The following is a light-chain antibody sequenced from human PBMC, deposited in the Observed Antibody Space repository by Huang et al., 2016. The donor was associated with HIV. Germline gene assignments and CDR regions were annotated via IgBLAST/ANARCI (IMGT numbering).Light chain of an antibody. J-gene: IGKJ3*01. CDR3: VQYFNPPVT. V-gene: IGKV4-1*01. Sequence: DIVMTQSPDSLAVSLGERATINCKSSQSVLSGNNKNSLAWFQQKSGQPPKLLIYWASTRESGVPDRFSGSGSRTDFTLTINSLQPEDVAIYYCVQYFNPPVTFGPGTKVNV. CDR2: WAS. CDR1: QSVLSGNNKNS.